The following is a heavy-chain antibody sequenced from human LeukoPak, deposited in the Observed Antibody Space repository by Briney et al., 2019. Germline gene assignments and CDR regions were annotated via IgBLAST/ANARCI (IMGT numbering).Heavy chain of an antibody. CDR3: ARGEDIVVVPAAGVAAFDY. CDR1: GGSISSYY. D-gene: IGHD2-2*01. J-gene: IGHJ4*02. Sequence: SETLSLTCTVSGGSISSYYWSWIRQPPEKGLEWIGYIYYSGSTNYNPSLKSRVTISVDTSKNQFSLKLSSVTAADTAVYYCARGEDIVVVPAAGVAAFDYWGQGTLVTVSS. V-gene: IGHV4-59*08. CDR2: IYYSGST.